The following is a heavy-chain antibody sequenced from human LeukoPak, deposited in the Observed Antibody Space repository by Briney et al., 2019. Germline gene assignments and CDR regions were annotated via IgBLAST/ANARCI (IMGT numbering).Heavy chain of an antibody. CDR2: ITSSGAYI. D-gene: IGHD1-26*01. J-gene: IGHJ4*02. CDR3: ARDLLGWELHYFDY. V-gene: IGHV3-21*01. Sequence: GGSLRLSCAASGFTFNYYNMNWVRQAPGKALEWVSSITSSGAYIFYADSVRGRFSISRDNAKNSLYLQMNSLRAEDTAVYYCARDLLGWELHYFDYWGQGTLVTVSS. CDR1: GFTFNYYN.